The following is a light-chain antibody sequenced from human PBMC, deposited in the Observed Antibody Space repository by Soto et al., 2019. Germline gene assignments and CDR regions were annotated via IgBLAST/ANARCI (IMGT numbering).Light chain of an antibody. Sequence: QPVLTQPPSVSGAPRQGVTISCTGSSSNIGAGYDVHWYQQLPGTSPKLLIFGNANRPSGVPDRFSGSKSGTSASLAIAGLQAEDEADYYCQSYDSSLSGSWVFGGGTQLTVL. CDR1: SSNIGAGYD. CDR2: GNA. J-gene: IGLJ3*02. V-gene: IGLV1-40*01. CDR3: QSYDSSLSGSWV.